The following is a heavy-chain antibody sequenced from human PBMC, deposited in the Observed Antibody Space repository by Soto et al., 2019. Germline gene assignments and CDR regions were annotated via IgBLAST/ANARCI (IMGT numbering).Heavy chain of an antibody. J-gene: IGHJ3*02. CDR1: GGSISSYY. CDR2: IYYSGST. V-gene: IGHV4-59*01. CDR3: VSAYYDSSGYYGYDAFDI. D-gene: IGHD3-22*01. Sequence: SETLSLTCTVSGGSISSYYWSWIRQPPGKGLEWIGYIYYSGSTNYNPSLKSRVTISVDTSKNQFSLKLSSVTAADTAVYYCVSAYYDSSGYYGYDAFDIWGQGTMVTVSS.